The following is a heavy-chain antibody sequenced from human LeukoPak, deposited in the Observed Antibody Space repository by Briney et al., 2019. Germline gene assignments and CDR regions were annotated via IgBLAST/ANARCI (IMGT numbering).Heavy chain of an antibody. CDR3: ARGGYYGSGNDFRFDP. J-gene: IGHJ5*02. CDR1: GVSISSYY. D-gene: IGHD3-10*01. V-gene: IGHV4-59*01. CDR2: IYYSGST. Sequence: SETLSLTCTVSGVSISSYYWSWIRQPPGKGLGWSGYIYYSGSTNYNPSLKSRVTISVDTSKNQFSLKLSSVTPADTAVYCCARGGYYGSGNDFRFDPWGQGTLVTVSS.